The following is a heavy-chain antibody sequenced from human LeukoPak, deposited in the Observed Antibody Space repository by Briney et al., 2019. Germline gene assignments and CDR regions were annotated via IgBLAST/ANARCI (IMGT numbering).Heavy chain of an antibody. J-gene: IGHJ4*02. CDR3: ARDSITIFGVINY. V-gene: IGHV3-48*01. Sequence: GGSLRPSCAASGFTFSSYSMNWVRQAPGKGLERVSYISSSSSTIYYADSVKGRFTISRDNAKNSLYLQMNSLRAEDTAVYYCARDSITIFGVINYWGQGTLVTVSS. CDR1: GFTFSSYS. D-gene: IGHD3-3*01. CDR2: ISSSSSTI.